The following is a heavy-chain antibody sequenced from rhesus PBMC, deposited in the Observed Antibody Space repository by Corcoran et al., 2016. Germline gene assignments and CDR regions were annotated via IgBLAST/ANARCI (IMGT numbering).Heavy chain of an antibody. CDR1: GGSISGDY. Sequence: QLQLQESGPGLVKPSETLSLTCTVYGGSISGDYWGWIREPPGKGLEWIGRIDVNSAFTTYNPSVKSRVTSSKDTSKLQFSLKLSSVTAADTAVYYCARGYYEDYYGYYYPFDYWGQGVLVTVSS. V-gene: IGHV4-81*01. CDR3: ARGYYEDYYGYYYPFDY. CDR2: IDVNSAFT. J-gene: IGHJ4*01. D-gene: IGHD3-9*01.